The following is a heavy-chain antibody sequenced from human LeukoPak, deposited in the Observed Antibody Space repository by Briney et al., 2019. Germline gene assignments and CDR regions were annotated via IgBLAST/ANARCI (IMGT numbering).Heavy chain of an antibody. CDR2: IRSKAYGGTT. CDR1: GFTFGDYA. CDR3: SLGRVPAWRPYFDY. Sequence: GGSLRLSCTASGFTFGDYAMSWVRQAPGKGLEWVGFIRSKAYGGTTEYAASVKGRFTISRDDSKSIAYLQMNSLKTEDTAVYYCSLGRVPAWRPYFDYWGQGTLVTVSS. V-gene: IGHV3-49*04. D-gene: IGHD2-2*01. J-gene: IGHJ4*02.